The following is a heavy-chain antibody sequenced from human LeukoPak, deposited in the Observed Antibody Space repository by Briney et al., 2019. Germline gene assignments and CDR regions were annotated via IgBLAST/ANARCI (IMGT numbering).Heavy chain of an antibody. CDR1: GGSFTSYG. CDR2: IIPIYGRA. V-gene: IGHV1-69*13. CDR3: AAGGAYEFRDDY. J-gene: IGHJ4*02. D-gene: IGHD3-3*01. Sequence: ASVKVSCKASGGSFTSYGISWVRQAPGQGLEWMGKIIPIYGRANYGQKFQGRVTITADELTTTSYMELSSLTAEDMAVYYCAAGGAYEFRDDYWGQGTLVTVSS.